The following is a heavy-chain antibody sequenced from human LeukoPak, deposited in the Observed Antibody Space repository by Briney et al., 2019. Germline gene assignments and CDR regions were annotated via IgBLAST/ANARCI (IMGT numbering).Heavy chain of an antibody. J-gene: IGHJ4*02. Sequence: PSETLSLACTVSGGSISSSSYYWGWMRQPPGMGLEWIGSSYCSGSTYYNPSLKSRVTISVDKNKNQFSLKQSAVTAAHTALYYCATRYCSGGSCYVVDYWGQGTLVTVSS. CDR1: GGSISSSSYY. CDR3: ATRYCSGGSCYVVDY. CDR2: SYCSGST. D-gene: IGHD2-15*01. V-gene: IGHV4-39*01.